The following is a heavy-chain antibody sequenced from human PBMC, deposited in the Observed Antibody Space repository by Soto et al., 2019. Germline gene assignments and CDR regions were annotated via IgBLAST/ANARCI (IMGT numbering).Heavy chain of an antibody. CDR2: IYYSGST. J-gene: IGHJ4*02. Sequence: SETLSLTCTVSGGSISSGGYYWSWIRQHPGKGLEWIGSIYYSGSTYYNPSLKSRVTISVDTSKNQFSLKLSSVTAADTAVYYCAKTRGITGTLYYFDYWGQGTLVTVSS. CDR1: GGSISSGGYY. V-gene: IGHV4-39*07. CDR3: AKTRGITGTLYYFDY. D-gene: IGHD1-20*01.